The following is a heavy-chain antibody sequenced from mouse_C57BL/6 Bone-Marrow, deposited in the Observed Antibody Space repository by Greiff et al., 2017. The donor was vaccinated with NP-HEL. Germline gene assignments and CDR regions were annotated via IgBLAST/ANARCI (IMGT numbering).Heavy chain of an antibody. D-gene: IGHD1-1*01. CDR2: IYPRSGNT. Sequence: VMLVESGAELARPGASVKLSCKASGYTFTSYGISWVKQRTGQGLEWIGEIYPRSGNTYYKEKFKGKATLTADKSSSTAYMELRSLTSEDSAVYFCARPYYYGSSRVFDYWGQGTTLTVSS. CDR1: GYTFTSYG. V-gene: IGHV1-81*01. CDR3: ARPYYYGSSRVFDY. J-gene: IGHJ2*01.